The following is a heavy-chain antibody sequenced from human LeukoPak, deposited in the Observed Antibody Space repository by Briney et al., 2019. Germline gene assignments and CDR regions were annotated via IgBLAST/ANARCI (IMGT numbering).Heavy chain of an antibody. D-gene: IGHD3-10*01. Sequence: ASVKVSCKASGYTFTSYAMHWVRQAPGQRLEWMGWINAGNGNTKYSQKFQGRVTITRDTSASTAYMELSSLRSEDTAVYYCARDRDRMVQGVTALFDYWGQGTLVTVSS. CDR2: INAGNGNT. CDR1: GYTFTSYA. V-gene: IGHV1-3*01. J-gene: IGHJ4*02. CDR3: ARDRDRMVQGVTALFDY.